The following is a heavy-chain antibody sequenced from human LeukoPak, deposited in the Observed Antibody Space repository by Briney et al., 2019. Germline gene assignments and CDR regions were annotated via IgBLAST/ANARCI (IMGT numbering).Heavy chain of an antibody. Sequence: SETLSLTCTVSGGSISSGGYYWSWIRQHPGKGLEWIGYIYYSGSTYYNPSLKSRVTISVDTSKNQLSLKLSSVTAADTAVYYCARAGLYGDYADTYAFDIWGQGTMVTVSS. V-gene: IGHV4-31*03. CDR3: ARAGLYGDYADTYAFDI. CDR2: IYYSGST. J-gene: IGHJ3*02. D-gene: IGHD4-17*01. CDR1: GGSISSGGYY.